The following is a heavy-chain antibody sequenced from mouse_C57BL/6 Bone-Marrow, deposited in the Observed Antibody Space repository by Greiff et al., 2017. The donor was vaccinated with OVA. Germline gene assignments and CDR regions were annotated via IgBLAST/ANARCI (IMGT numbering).Heavy chain of an antibody. Sequence: VKLQESGPELVKPGASVKLSCKASGYTFTSYDINWVKQRPGQGLEWIGWIYPRDGSTKYYEKFKGKATLTVDTSSSTAYMELHSLTSEDSAVYFCARRYDYDGDWYFDVWGTGTTVTVSS. V-gene: IGHV1-85*01. CDR2: IYPRDGST. D-gene: IGHD2-4*01. CDR1: GYTFTSYD. J-gene: IGHJ1*03. CDR3: ARRYDYDGDWYFDV.